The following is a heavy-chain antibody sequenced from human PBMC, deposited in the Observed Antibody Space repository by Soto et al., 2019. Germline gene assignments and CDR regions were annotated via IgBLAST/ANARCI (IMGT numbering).Heavy chain of an antibody. D-gene: IGHD2-2*01. CDR2: INAGNGNT. V-gene: IGHV1-3*01. CDR3: ARVLRPLVPAAMVWDY. CDR1: GYTFTSYA. Sequence: ASVKVSCKASGYTFTSYAMHWVRQAPGQRLEWMGWINAGNGNTKYSQKFQGRVTITRDTSASTAYMELSSLRSEDTAVYYCARVLRPLVPAAMVWDYWGQGTLVTVSS. J-gene: IGHJ4*02.